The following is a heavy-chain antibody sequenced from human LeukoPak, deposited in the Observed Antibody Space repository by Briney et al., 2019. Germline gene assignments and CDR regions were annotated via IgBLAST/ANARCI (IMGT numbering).Heavy chain of an antibody. J-gene: IGHJ4*02. CDR2: IYYSGST. V-gene: IGHV4-39*07. D-gene: IGHD6-6*01. Sequence: ASETLSLTCTVSGGSISSSSYYWGWIRQPPGKGLEWIGSIYYSGSTYYNPSLKSRVTISVDTSKNQFSLKLSSVTAADTAVYYCAGGLSIAARHFDYWGQGTLVTVSS. CDR1: GGSISSSSYY. CDR3: AGGLSIAARHFDY.